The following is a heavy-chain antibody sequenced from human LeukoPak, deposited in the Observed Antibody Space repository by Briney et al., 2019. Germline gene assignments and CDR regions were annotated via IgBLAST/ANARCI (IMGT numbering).Heavy chain of an antibody. CDR2: FDPEDGET. CDR1: GYTLTELS. D-gene: IGHD2-15*01. Sequence: ASVRVSCKVSGYTLTELSMHWVRQAPGKGLEWMGGFDPEDGETIYAQKFQGRVTMTEDTSTDTAYMELSSLRSEDTAVYYCATEWGALGYFDYWGQGTLVTVSS. V-gene: IGHV1-24*01. J-gene: IGHJ4*02. CDR3: ATEWGALGYFDY.